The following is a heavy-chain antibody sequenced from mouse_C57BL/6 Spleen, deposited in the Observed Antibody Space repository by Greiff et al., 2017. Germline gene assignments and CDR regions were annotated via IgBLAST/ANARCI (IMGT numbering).Heavy chain of an antibody. CDR3: ARTYSNYYAMDY. J-gene: IGHJ4*01. CDR1: GYTFTSYW. CDR2: IDPSDSET. D-gene: IGHD2-5*01. V-gene: IGHV1-52*01. Sequence: VQLQQPGAELVRPGSSVKLSCKASGYTFTSYWMHWVKQRPIQGLEWIGNIDPSDSETHYNQKFKDKATLTVDKSSSTAYMQLSSLTSEDSAVYYCARTYSNYYAMDYWGQGTSVTVSS.